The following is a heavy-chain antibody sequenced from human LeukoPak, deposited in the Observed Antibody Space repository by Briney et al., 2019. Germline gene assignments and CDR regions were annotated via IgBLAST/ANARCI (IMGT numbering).Heavy chain of an antibody. Sequence: PSETLSLTCTVSGGSISGSSYYWGWIRQPPGKGLEWIGEIYHSGSTNYNPSLKSRVTISVDTSKNQFSLKLSSVTAADTAVYYCARRRSGWYLTDWFDPWGQGTLVTVSS. D-gene: IGHD6-19*01. CDR2: IYHSGST. CDR1: GGSISGSSYY. V-gene: IGHV4-39*07. CDR3: ARRRSGWYLTDWFDP. J-gene: IGHJ5*02.